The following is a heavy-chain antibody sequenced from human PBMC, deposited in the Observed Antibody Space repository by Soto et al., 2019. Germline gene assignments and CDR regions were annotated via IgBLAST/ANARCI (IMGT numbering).Heavy chain of an antibody. CDR2: ISYDGSNK. CDR3: AKSTTVAGPDYYSYGMDV. V-gene: IGHV3-30*18. J-gene: IGHJ6*02. D-gene: IGHD6-19*01. Sequence: GGSLRLSCAASGFTCSSYGMHWVRQAPGKGLEWVAVISYDGSNKYYADSVKGRFTISRDNSKNTLYLQMNSLRAEDTAVYYCAKSTTVAGPDYYSYGMDVWGQGTTVTVSS. CDR1: GFTCSSYG.